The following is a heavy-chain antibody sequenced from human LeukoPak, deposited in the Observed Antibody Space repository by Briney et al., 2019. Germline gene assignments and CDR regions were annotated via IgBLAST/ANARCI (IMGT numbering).Heavy chain of an antibody. D-gene: IGHD2-2*01. J-gene: IGHJ3*02. CDR3: ARGRTYSSTWGHDYDI. V-gene: IGHV1-2*02. CDR2: INPNSGGT. Sequence: GASVKVSCRAFGYTFTGYYMNWVRQAPGQGLEWMGWINPNSGGTNYAQTFQGRVTMTRDTSISTAYMELSRLRSDDTAVYYCARGRTYSSTWGHDYDIWGQGTMVTVSS. CDR1: GYTFTGYY.